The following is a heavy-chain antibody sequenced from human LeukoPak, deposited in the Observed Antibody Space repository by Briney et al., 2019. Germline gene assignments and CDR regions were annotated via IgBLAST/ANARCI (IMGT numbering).Heavy chain of an antibody. CDR3: VRVEGATHYFDY. D-gene: IGHD1-26*01. Sequence: GESLKISREASGYMFAKYWIGWVRQVSGKGLEWMGIVFPGDSDTRYSPSFQGQVTISADKSTSTAYLQWSSLKATDSAMYYCVRVEGATHYFDYWGQGARVIVSS. CDR1: GYMFAKYW. J-gene: IGHJ4*02. CDR2: VFPGDSDT. V-gene: IGHV5-51*01.